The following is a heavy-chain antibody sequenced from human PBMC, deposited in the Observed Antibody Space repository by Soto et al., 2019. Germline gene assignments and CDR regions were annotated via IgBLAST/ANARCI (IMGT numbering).Heavy chain of an antibody. V-gene: IGHV1-2*02. CDR1: GYTFTAHY. CDR2: INPKSGGT. D-gene: IGHD4-17*01. Sequence: ASVKVSCKASGYTFTAHYMNWVRQAPGQGFEWMGWINPKSGGTNLAQRFQGRVTMSIDTSIRTACMEVTSLRPDDTAVYYCARDGLHDYDNYPEVNRFDPWGQGTLVTVSS. CDR3: ARDGLHDYDNYPEVNRFDP. J-gene: IGHJ5*02.